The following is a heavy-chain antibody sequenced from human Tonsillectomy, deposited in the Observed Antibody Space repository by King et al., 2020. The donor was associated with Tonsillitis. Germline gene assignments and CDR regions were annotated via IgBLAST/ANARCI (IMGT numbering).Heavy chain of an antibody. CDR3: ARQLWFDYNWFDP. D-gene: IGHD3-10*01. V-gene: IGHV5-51*01. CDR1: GYSFPSYW. Sequence: QLVQAGAEVKKPGAYLKISCKGSGYSFPSYWIGWVRQMPGKGLEWVGIIYPGESDTRYSPSFQGQVTISADKSIRTAYLQWSSLKASDTAMYYCARQLWFDYNWFDPWGQGTLVTVSS. J-gene: IGHJ5*02. CDR2: IYPGESDT.